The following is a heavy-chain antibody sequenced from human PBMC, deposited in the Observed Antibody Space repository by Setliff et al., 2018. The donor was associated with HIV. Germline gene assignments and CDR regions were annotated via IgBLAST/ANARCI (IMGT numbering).Heavy chain of an antibody. D-gene: IGHD3-22*01. V-gene: IGHV1-69*10. CDR1: GGTFNNDA. CDR3: ARNYDSSGYYWLADV. J-gene: IGHJ6*04. CDR2: IVPVLGIT. Sequence: GASVKVSCKASGGTFNNDAISWVRQAPGQGLEWMGGIVPVLGITNYSPKFQGRVTITTDESTTTAYMDLSSLRSEDTAVYYCARNYDSSGYYWLADVWGKGTTVTVSS.